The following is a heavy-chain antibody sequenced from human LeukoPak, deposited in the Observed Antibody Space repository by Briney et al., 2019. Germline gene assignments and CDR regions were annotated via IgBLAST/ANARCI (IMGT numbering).Heavy chain of an antibody. Sequence: GASVKVSCKASGYTFTGYYTHWVRQAPGQGVEWMGWINPNSGGTNYAQKFQGRVTMTRDTSISTAYMELSRLRSDDTAVYYCARVSIFYYYYGMDVWGQGTTVTVSS. CDR2: INPNSGGT. CDR1: GYTFTGYY. V-gene: IGHV1-2*02. CDR3: ARVSIFYYYYGMDV. J-gene: IGHJ6*02. D-gene: IGHD3-3*01.